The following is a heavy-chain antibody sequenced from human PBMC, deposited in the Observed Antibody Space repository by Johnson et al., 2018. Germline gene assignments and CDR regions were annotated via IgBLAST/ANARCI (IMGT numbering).Heavy chain of an antibody. D-gene: IGHD6-19*01. CDR3: AKYILVAGIAFDI. CDR2: ISRNGDFI. CDR1: GFVFKNYA. Sequence: VQLVQSGGGLVQPGGSLRLSCAASGFVFKNYAMNWVRQLPGKGLEWVPSISRNGDFIAYADSVTGRFTIPRDNAKNSLSLQMNSMRAEDTALYYWAKYILVAGIAFDIWGQGTMVSGSS. V-gene: IGHV3-9*01. J-gene: IGHJ3*02.